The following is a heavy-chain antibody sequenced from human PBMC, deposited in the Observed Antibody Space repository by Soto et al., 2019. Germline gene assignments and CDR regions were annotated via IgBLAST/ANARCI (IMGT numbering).Heavy chain of an antibody. CDR2: INPSSSII. D-gene: IGHD5-18*01. CDR3: AIDHGYGYPANDH. V-gene: IGHV3-48*01. J-gene: IGHJ4*02. Sequence: DVQLVESGGGFVQPGGSLRLSCAASGFSFSGHTMNWVRQAPGKGLEWVSYINPSSSIIYYANSVKCRFTISRDNARDSLYLQMSRLRVEDTAVYYCAIDHGYGYPANDHWGQGTLVTVSS. CDR1: GFSFSGHT.